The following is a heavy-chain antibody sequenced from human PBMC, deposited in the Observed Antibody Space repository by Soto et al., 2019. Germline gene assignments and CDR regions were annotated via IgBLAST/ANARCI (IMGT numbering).Heavy chain of an antibody. CDR3: ARVFYDILTGSPYFDY. D-gene: IGHD3-9*01. CDR2: IKQDGSEK. Sequence: GGSLRLSCAASGFTFSSYWRSWVRQAPGKGLEWVANIKQDGSEKYYVDSVKGRFTISRDNAKNSLYLQMNSLRAEDTAVYYCARVFYDILTGSPYFDYWGQGTLVTVSS. V-gene: IGHV3-7*01. J-gene: IGHJ4*02. CDR1: GFTFSSYW.